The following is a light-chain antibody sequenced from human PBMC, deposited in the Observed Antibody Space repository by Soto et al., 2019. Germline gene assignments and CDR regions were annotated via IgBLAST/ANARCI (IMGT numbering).Light chain of an antibody. CDR1: QSLLHTTGYNY. V-gene: IGKV2-28*01. CDR3: MQALRTWT. J-gene: IGKJ1*01. CDR2: LGS. Sequence: DILVTQSPLSLPATPGERASISCRSSQSLLHTTGYNYLDWYLQKPGQSPQLLIYLGSSRGCGGPDRFSGSGSGTDFTLKISRVEAEDVGVYYCMQALRTWTFGQGTKVDIK.